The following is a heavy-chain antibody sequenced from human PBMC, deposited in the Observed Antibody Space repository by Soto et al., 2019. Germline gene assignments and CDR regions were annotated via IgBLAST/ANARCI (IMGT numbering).Heavy chain of an antibody. V-gene: IGHV1-18*01. CDR3: ARSPRYYDSSGYYHPWFDP. D-gene: IGHD3-22*01. J-gene: IGHJ5*02. Sequence: GASVKVSCKASGYTFTIYGSSWVRQAPGQGLEWMGWISAYNGNTNYAQKLQGRVTMTTDTSTSTAYMELRSLRSDDTAVYYCARSPRYYDSSGYYHPWFDPWGQGTLVTVSS. CDR1: GYTFTIYG. CDR2: ISAYNGNT.